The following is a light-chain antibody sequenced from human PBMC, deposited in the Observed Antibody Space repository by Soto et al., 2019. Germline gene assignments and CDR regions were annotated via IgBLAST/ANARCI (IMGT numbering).Light chain of an antibody. CDR1: QSVSSSF. CDR3: KQYGSSPWT. V-gene: IGKV3-20*01. CDR2: GAS. Sequence: EIVLTQSPGTLSLSPGERATLSCRASQSVSSSFLAWYQQKPGQAPRLLIDGASIRATGIPDRFSGSGSGTDFTLTISRVEPEDFAVYYCKQYGSSPWTFGQGTKVEIK. J-gene: IGKJ1*01.